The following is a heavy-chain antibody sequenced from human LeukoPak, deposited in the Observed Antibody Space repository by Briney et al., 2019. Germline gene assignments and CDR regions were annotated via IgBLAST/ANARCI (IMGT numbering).Heavy chain of an antibody. V-gene: IGHV3-49*03. CDR2: IRSKAYGGTT. J-gene: IGHJ4*02. CDR1: GFTFGDYA. D-gene: IGHD2-15*01. Sequence: GGSLRLSCTACGFTFGDYAMSWFRQAPGKGLEWVGFIRSKAYGGTTEYAASVKGRFTILRDDSKSIAYLQMNSLKTEDTAVYYCTSADIPGGYYFDYWGQGTLVTVSS. CDR3: TSADIPGGYYFDY.